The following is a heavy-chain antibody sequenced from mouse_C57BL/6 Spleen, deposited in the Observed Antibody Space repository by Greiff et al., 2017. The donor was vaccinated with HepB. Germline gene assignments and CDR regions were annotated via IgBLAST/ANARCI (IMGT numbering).Heavy chain of an antibody. V-gene: IGHV1-64*01. CDR3: ARRGRNGSSYAMDY. D-gene: IGHD1-1*01. Sequence: QVQLQQPGAELVKPGASVKLSCKASGYTFTSYWMHWVKQRPGQGLEWIGMIHPNSGSTNYNEKFKSKATLTVDKSSSTAYMQLSSLTSEDSAVYYCARRGRNGSSYAMDYWGQGTSVTVSS. J-gene: IGHJ4*01. CDR1: GYTFTSYW. CDR2: IHPNSGST.